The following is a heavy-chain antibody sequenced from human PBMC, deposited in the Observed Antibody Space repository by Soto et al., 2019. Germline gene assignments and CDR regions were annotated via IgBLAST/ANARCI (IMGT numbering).Heavy chain of an antibody. CDR2: NYYSGST. CDR3: ARGGSDYYDSSGYNGIDY. D-gene: IGHD3-22*01. CDR1: GVSISSYY. V-gene: IGHV4-59*01. Sequence: SETLSLTCTVAGVSISSYYWIWIRQHPGKGLEGNGYNYYSGSTNDNPSLKSRVTIPVDTSKNQSSLKLSSVTAADTAVYYCARGGSDYYDSSGYNGIDYWGQGTLVTVS. J-gene: IGHJ4*02.